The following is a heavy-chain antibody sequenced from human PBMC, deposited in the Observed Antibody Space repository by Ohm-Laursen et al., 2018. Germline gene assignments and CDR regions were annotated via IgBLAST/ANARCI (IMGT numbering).Heavy chain of an antibody. CDR2: IYTSGST. V-gene: IGHV4-4*07. D-gene: IGHD3-22*01. CDR1: GGSISSYY. Sequence: SETLSLTCTVSGGSISSYYWGWIRQPAGKGLEWIGRIYTSGSTNYNPSLKSRVTMSVDTSKNQFSLKLSSVTAADTAVYYCASIDYYDSSGYYNYWGQGTLVTVSS. CDR3: ASIDYYDSSGYYNY. J-gene: IGHJ4*02.